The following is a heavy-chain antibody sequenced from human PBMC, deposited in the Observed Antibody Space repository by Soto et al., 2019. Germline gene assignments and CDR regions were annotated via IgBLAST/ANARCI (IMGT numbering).Heavy chain of an antibody. J-gene: IGHJ6*02. CDR1: GYTFTSYG. CDR2: ISAYNGNT. Sequence: ASVKVSCKASGYTFTSYGISWVRQAPGQGIEWMGWISAYNGNTNYAQKLQGRVTMTTDTSTSTAYMELRSLRSDDTAVYYCARSYGLHTPDYYHYGMDVWGQGTTVTGSS. V-gene: IGHV1-18*01. CDR3: ARSYGLHTPDYYHYGMDV. D-gene: IGHD4-4*01.